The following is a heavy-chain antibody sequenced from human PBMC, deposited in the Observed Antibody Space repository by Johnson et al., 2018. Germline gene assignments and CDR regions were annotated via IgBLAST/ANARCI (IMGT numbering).Heavy chain of an antibody. CDR2: IWYDGSNK. CDR1: GFTFSSYG. V-gene: IGHV3-33*01. D-gene: IGHD3-22*01. Sequence: QVQLVQSGGGVVQPGRSXRLSCAASGFTFSSYGMHWVRPAPGKGLEWVAVIWYDGSNKYYPDSVKGRFTISRDNSKNTLYLQMNSLRAEDTAVYYCARDWELRGYYDAFDIWGQGTMVTVSS. J-gene: IGHJ3*02. CDR3: ARDWELRGYYDAFDI.